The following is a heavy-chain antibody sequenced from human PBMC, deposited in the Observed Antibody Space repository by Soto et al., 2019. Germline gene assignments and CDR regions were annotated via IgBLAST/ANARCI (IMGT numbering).Heavy chain of an antibody. Sequence: EVQLVESGGGLVQPGGSLTLSCAASGFTFSSYWMHWVRQAPGKGVVWVSRINPDGRGTNYADSVKGQFTISRDNAKNTLYLQMNMLTPEDTALYYCARVGQVACYFDLWGRGTLVTVSS. CDR2: INPDGRGT. V-gene: IGHV3-74*01. D-gene: IGHD1-26*01. CDR3: ARVGQVACYFDL. J-gene: IGHJ2*01. CDR1: GFTFSSYW.